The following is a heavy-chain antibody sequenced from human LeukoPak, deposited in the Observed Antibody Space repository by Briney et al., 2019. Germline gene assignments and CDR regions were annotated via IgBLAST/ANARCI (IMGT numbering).Heavy chain of an antibody. V-gene: IGHV3-30*01. D-gene: IGHD5-12*01. Sequence: PGGSLRLSCAASGFTFSSYAMHWVRQAPGKGLEWVAVIPYDGSNKYYADSVKGRFTISRANSKNTLYLQMNSLRAEDTAVYYCARDPGRGYSGYDGVFDYWGQGTLVTVSS. CDR3: ARDPGRGYSGYDGVFDY. J-gene: IGHJ4*02. CDR2: IPYDGSNK. CDR1: GFTFSSYA.